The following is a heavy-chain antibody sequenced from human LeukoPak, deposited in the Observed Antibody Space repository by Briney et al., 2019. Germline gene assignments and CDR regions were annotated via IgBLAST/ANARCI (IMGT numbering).Heavy chain of an antibody. J-gene: IGHJ2*01. CDR2: INHSGST. CDR3: ARGSVVVVAADNWYFDL. CDR1: GGSFSGYY. D-gene: IGHD2-15*01. V-gene: IGHV4-34*01. Sequence: SETLPLTCAVYGGSFSGYYWSWIRQPPGKGLEWIGEINHSGSTNYNPSLKSRVTISVDTSKNQFSLKLSSVTAADTAVYYCARGSVVVVAADNWYFDLWGRGTLVTVSS.